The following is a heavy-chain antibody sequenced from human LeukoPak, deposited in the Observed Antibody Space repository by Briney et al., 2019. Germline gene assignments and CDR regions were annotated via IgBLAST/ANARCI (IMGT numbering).Heavy chain of an antibody. Sequence: ASVKVSCKASGYTFTGYYMHWVRQAPGQGLEWMGWINPNGGGTNYAQKFQGRVTMTRDTSISTAYMELSRLRSDDTAVYYCASKDEYSSSGFDYWGQGTLVTVSS. J-gene: IGHJ4*02. V-gene: IGHV1-2*02. CDR1: GYTFTGYY. D-gene: IGHD6-6*01. CDR3: ASKDEYSSSGFDY. CDR2: INPNGGGT.